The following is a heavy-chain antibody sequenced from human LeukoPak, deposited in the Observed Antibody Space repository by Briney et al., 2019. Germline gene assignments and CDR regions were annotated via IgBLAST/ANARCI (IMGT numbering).Heavy chain of an antibody. CDR3: AKVRGNYDFWSGFEY. Sequence: TGGSLRLSCTASGFTFSTYGMHWVRQAPGKGLQWVAFIRYDGSNKYYGDSVKGRFTISRDNSKNTLYLQMNSLRVEDTAVYYCAKVRGNYDFWSGFEYWGQGTLVTVSS. D-gene: IGHD3-3*01. CDR1: GFTFSTYG. CDR2: IRYDGSNK. J-gene: IGHJ4*02. V-gene: IGHV3-30*02.